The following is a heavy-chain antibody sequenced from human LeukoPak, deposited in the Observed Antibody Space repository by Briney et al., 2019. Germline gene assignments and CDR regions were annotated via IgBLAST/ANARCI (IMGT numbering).Heavy chain of an antibody. CDR3: ARWGSGATRAFDI. CDR1: GFPFSSYS. D-gene: IGHD1-26*01. CDR2: ISSGSGTI. V-gene: IGHV3-48*01. J-gene: IGHJ3*02. Sequence: GALRLSFTASGFPFSSYSMNWVRQAPGKGLEWVSHISSGSGTIYYADSVKGRFTISRDNAKNSLYLQMNSLRAEDTAVYYCARWGSGATRAFDIWGQGTMVTVSS.